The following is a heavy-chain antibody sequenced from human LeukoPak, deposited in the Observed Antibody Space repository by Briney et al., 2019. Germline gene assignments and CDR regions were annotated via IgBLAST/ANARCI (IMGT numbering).Heavy chain of an antibody. D-gene: IGHD1-26*01. CDR1: GFTFSSFA. J-gene: IGHJ5*02. Sequence: GGSLRLSCAASGFTFSSFAMSWVRQAPGKGLEWVLAISGSGGNTYYADSVKGRFTISRDNSKNTLYLQMNSLRVEDTAVYYCARAGGGSYYEAWGQGTLVTVSS. CDR3: ARAGGGSYYEA. V-gene: IGHV3-23*01. CDR2: ISGSGGNT.